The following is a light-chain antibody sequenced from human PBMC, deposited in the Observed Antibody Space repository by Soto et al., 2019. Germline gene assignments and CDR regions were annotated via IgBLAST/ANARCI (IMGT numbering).Light chain of an antibody. CDR3: ETWDRNSRV. CDR2: LEGSGNY. V-gene: IGLV4-60*02. Sequence: QPVLTQSSSASASLGSSVRLTCTLRSGHSSNIIAWHQQQPGKAPRYLMNLEGSGNYNKGSGVPDRFSGSSSGADRYLTISNLQFEDEADYYCETWDRNSRVFGGGTKLTVL. CDR1: SGHSSNI. J-gene: IGLJ2*01.